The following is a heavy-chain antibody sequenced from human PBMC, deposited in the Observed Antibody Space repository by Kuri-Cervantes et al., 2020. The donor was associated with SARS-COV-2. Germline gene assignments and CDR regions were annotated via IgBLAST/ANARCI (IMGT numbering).Heavy chain of an antibody. D-gene: IGHD3-22*01. J-gene: IGHJ4*02. CDR1: GGSFSGYY. CDR2: INHSGST. Sequence: GSLRLSCAVYGGSFSGYYWSWIRQPPGKGLEWIGEINHSGSTNYNPSLKSRVTISVDTSKNQFSLKLSSVTAADTAVYYCARGRNYYDSSGYFYYFDYWGQGTLVTVSS. CDR3: ARGRNYYDSSGYFYYFDY. V-gene: IGHV4-34*01.